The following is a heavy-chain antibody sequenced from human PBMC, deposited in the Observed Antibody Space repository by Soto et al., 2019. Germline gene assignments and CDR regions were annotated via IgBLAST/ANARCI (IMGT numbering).Heavy chain of an antibody. V-gene: IGHV3-48*03. CDR3: ATRSGGGGAFDF. Sequence: EVQLVESGGGLVQPGGSLRLSCAASGFTFYTYEMNWVRQAPGKGLEWVSYISSSGSTTYYADSVKGRFTISRANAKNSLYLQMNSLRAEDTAINYCATRSGGGGAFDFWGQGTMVTVSS. CDR2: ISSSGSTT. CDR1: GFTFYTYE. J-gene: IGHJ3*01. D-gene: IGHD3-10*01.